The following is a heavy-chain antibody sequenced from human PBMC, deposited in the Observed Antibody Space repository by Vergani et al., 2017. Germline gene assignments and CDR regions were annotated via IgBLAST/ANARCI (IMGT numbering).Heavy chain of an antibody. CDR3: ARGSIAAAGYYYGMDV. V-gene: IGHV1-18*01. Sequence: QVQLVQSGAEVKKPGASVKVSCKASGYTFTSYGISWVRQAPGQGLEWMGWISAYNGNTNYAQKLQGRVTMTTDTPTSTAYMELRSLSSDDTAVYYCARGSIAAAGYYYGMDVWGQGTTVTVSS. D-gene: IGHD6-13*01. J-gene: IGHJ6*02. CDR1: GYTFTSYG. CDR2: ISAYNGNT.